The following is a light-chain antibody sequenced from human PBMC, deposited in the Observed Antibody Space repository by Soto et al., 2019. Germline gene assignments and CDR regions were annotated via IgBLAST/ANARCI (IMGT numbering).Light chain of an antibody. CDR2: GNS. Sequence: QSVLTQPPSVSGAPGQRVTISCTWSSSNIGAGYDVHWYQQLPGTAPKLLIYGNSNRPSGVPDRFSGSKSGTSASLAITGLQAEDEADYYCQSYDSSLSGVVCGGGTQLTVL. J-gene: IGLJ2*01. CDR1: SSNIGAGYD. V-gene: IGLV1-40*01. CDR3: QSYDSSLSGVV.